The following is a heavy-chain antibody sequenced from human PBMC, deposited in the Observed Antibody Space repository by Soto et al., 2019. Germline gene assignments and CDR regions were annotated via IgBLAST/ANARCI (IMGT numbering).Heavy chain of an antibody. CDR2: IYHSGVT. CDR3: ARISAYQFDY. Sequence: SETLSLTCAVSGGSIRSNNWWSWVRQPPGKGLEWIGEIYHSGVTNYNPSLKSRVTISVDKSKNQFSLKLSSLTAADTAVYYSARISAYQFDYWGQGTLVTVSS. CDR1: GGSIRSNNW. J-gene: IGHJ4*02. D-gene: IGHD3-16*01. V-gene: IGHV4-4*02.